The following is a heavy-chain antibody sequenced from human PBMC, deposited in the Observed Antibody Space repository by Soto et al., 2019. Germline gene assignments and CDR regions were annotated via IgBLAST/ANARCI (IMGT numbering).Heavy chain of an antibody. CDR2: IIPILGIA. V-gene: IGHV1-69*02. CDR1: GGTFSSYT. J-gene: IGHJ4*02. D-gene: IGHD5-18*01. CDR3: ARGGGYSYGRAFDY. Sequence: QVQLVQSGAEVKKPGSSVKVSCKASGGTFSSYTISWVRQAPGQGLEWMGRIIPILGIANYAQKFQGRVTITADKSTSTAYMELSSLRAEDTAVYYWARGGGYSYGRAFDYWGQGTLVTVSS.